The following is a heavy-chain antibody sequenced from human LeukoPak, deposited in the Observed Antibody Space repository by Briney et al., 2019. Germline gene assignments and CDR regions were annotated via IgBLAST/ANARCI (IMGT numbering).Heavy chain of an antibody. Sequence: GGSLRLSCAASGFTFNSYWMVWFRQAPGKGLEWVALIWHDGSNKYYADSVKDRFTISRDNSKNTLYLQMNSLRAEDTAVYYCARDRGYTYGHPFDYWGQGTLVTVSS. CDR3: ARDRGYTYGHPFDY. CDR1: GFTFNSYW. J-gene: IGHJ4*02. CDR2: IWHDGSNK. V-gene: IGHV3-33*08. D-gene: IGHD5-18*01.